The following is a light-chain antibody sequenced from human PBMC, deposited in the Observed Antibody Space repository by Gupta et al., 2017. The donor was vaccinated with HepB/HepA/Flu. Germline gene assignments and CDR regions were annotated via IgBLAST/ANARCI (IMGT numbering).Light chain of an antibody. V-gene: IGLV2-14*03. Sequence: LTPLASVSGSPGPLTTITCPGTSSDVGGYNYVSWYQQHPGKAPKLMIYDVSNRPSGVSNRFSGSKSGNTASLTISGLQAEDEADYYCSSYTSSSTFWVFGGGTKLTVL. CDR1: SSDVGGYNY. J-gene: IGLJ3*02. CDR2: DVS. CDR3: SSYTSSSTFWV.